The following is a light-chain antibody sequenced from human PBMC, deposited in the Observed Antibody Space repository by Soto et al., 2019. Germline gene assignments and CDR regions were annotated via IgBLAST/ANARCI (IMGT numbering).Light chain of an antibody. J-gene: IGKJ3*01. CDR2: AAS. CDR1: QGISSY. Sequence: DIQLTQSPSFLSASVGDRVTITCRASQGISSYLAWYQQRPGKAPNLLIYAASTLQSGVPSRFGGSGSGTEFTLTISSLQPEDLATYDCQQLNSYPFSFGPGTKVYSK. CDR3: QQLNSYPFS. V-gene: IGKV1-9*01.